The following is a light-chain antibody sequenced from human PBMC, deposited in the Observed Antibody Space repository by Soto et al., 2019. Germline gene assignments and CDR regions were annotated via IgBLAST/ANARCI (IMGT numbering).Light chain of an antibody. V-gene: IGKV3-20*01. J-gene: IGKJ3*01. Sequence: EIVLTQSPGTLSLSPGERATLSCRASQSVSSSYLAWYQQKPGQAPRLLIYGASSRATGIPDRFSGSGSGTDFTLTISRLEPEDFAVYYCQKSGSSLVTFGPRTQVDMK. CDR2: GAS. CDR3: QKSGSSLVT. CDR1: QSVSSSY.